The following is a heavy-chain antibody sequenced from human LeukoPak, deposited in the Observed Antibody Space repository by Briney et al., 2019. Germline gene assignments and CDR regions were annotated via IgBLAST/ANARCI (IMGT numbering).Heavy chain of an antibody. Sequence: SVKVSCKASGGTFSSYAISWVRQAPGQGLEWMGGIIPIFGTANYAQKFRGRVTITADESTSTAYMELSSLRSEDTAVYYCARGLCSSGCPAWFDPWGQGTLVTVSS. CDR3: ARGLCSSGCPAWFDP. D-gene: IGHD6-19*01. J-gene: IGHJ5*02. CDR1: GGTFSSYA. V-gene: IGHV1-69*01. CDR2: IIPIFGTA.